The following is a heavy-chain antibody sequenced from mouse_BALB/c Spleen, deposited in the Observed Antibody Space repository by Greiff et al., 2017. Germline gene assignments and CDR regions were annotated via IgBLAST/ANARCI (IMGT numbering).Heavy chain of an antibody. CDR2: IDPENGNT. CDR3: ARGATMITLYAMDY. D-gene: IGHD2-4*01. CDR1: GFNIKDYY. Sequence: EVQLQESGAELVRPGALVKLSCKASGFNIKDYYMHWVKQRPEQGLEWIGWIDPENGNTIYDPKFQGKASITADTSSNTAYLQLSSLTSEDTAVYYCARGATMITLYAMDYWGQGTSVTVSS. J-gene: IGHJ4*01. V-gene: IGHV14-1*02.